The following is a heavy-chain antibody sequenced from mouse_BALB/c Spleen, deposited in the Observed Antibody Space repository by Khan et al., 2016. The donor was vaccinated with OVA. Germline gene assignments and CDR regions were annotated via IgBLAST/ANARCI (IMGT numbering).Heavy chain of an antibody. D-gene: IGHD1-1*01. V-gene: IGHV1S81*02. Sequence: VQLQESGAELVKAEASVKMSCKASGYTFTSYWMYWVKQRLGQGLEWFAETNPTNGRTYYNEKFKSKATLTVDKSSSTAYMLLSGPTFEDSAVYYCARIKKIVATYFDYWGQGTTLTVSS. CDR3: ARIKKIVATYFDY. CDR2: TNPTNGRT. CDR1: GYTFTSYW. J-gene: IGHJ2*01.